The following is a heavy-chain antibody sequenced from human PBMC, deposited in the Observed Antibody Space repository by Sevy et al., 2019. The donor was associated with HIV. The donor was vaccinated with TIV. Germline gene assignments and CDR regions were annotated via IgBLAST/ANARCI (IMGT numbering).Heavy chain of an antibody. CDR3: ARQKNSGFDV. CDR2: TWYASKWYN. J-gene: IGHJ3*01. D-gene: IGHD6-19*01. Sequence: SQTLSLTCAISGDSVSRTDVACNWIRPSPSRGLEWLGRTWYASKWYNAYAISVKSRLTINPDTTRNQVSLHLSSVTPGDAAGYYCARQKNSGFDVWGQGTVVTVSS. V-gene: IGHV6-1*01. CDR1: GDSVSRTDVA.